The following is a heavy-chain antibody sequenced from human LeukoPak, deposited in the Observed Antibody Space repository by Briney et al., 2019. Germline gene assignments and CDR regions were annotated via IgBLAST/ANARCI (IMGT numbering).Heavy chain of an antibody. CDR2: IYYSGST. CDR1: GGSINSGGYY. CDR3: ARATPGDYGDYGWFDP. J-gene: IGHJ5*02. D-gene: IGHD4-17*01. Sequence: SQTLSLTCTVSGGSINSGGYYWSWIRQHPGKGLEWIGYIYYSGSTYYNPSLKSRVTISVDTSKNQFSLKLSSVTAADTAVYYCARATPGDYGDYGWFDPWGQGTLVTVSS. V-gene: IGHV4-31*03.